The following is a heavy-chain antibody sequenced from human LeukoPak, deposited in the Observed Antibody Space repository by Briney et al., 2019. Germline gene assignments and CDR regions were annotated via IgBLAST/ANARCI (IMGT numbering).Heavy chain of an antibody. CDR2: IISSGTYI. Sequence: GGSLRLSCAASGFTFSSYSMNWVRQAPGKGLEWVSSIISSGTYIYYAESVKGRFTISRDNSKNTLNLQMNSLRVGDTAVYYCVTRGTTGTKYLEHWGQGSLVTVSS. D-gene: IGHD1-1*01. CDR1: GFTFSSYS. CDR3: VTRGTTGTKYLEH. V-gene: IGHV3-21*04. J-gene: IGHJ4*02.